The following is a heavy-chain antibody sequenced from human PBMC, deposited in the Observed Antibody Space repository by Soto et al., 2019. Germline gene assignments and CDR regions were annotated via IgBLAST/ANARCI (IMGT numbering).Heavy chain of an antibody. J-gene: IGHJ5*02. CDR3: ARDYSHSGTYAPWLDP. CDR2: VYVNGNT. V-gene: IGHV3-66*01. CDR1: GYTVTTNY. Sequence: EVQLVESGGGLVRPGGSLRLSCVASGYTVTTNYMGWARLAPGKGLECVSVVYVNGNTYYADSVKGRFTVSRDSSKNTLYHQMNSLSSEDTAIYYCARDYSHSGTYAPWLDPRGQGTLVTVSS. D-gene: IGHD3-10*01.